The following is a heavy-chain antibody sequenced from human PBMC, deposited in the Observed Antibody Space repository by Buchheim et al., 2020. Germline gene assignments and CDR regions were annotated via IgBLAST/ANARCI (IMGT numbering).Heavy chain of an antibody. V-gene: IGHV4-39*01. Sequence: QLQLQESGPGLVKPSETLSLTCTVSGGSISSSSYYWGWIRQPPGKGLEWIVSIYYSGSTYYNPSLKSRVTISVDTSKNQFSLKLSSVTAADTAVYYCARIGITGTTGGNNWFDPWGQGTL. CDR3: ARIGITGTTGGNNWFDP. CDR2: IYYSGST. D-gene: IGHD1-7*01. CDR1: GGSISSSSYY. J-gene: IGHJ5*02.